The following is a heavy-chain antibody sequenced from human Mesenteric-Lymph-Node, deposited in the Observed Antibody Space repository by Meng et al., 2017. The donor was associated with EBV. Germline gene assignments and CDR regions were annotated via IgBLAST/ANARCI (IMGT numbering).Heavy chain of an antibody. D-gene: IGHD4-17*01. V-gene: IGHV4-4*02. J-gene: IGHJ4*02. CDR3: AGTHYGDYGPSYLDY. CDR2: IHQSGST. Sequence: VRLQGSGPGLVKPSGTLSLTCAVSSGSISSSSSWSWVRQPPGKGLEWIGNIHQSGSTNYNPSLKSRVTISVDKSKSQISLNLRSLTAADTAVYYCAGTHYGDYGPSYLDYWGQGTLVTVSS. CDR1: SGSISSSSS.